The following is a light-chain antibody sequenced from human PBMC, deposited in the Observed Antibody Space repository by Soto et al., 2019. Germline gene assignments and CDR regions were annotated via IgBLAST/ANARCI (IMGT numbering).Light chain of an antibody. CDR1: SSNIALNF. CDR2: RND. CDR3: AVWDVRLSEGL. J-gene: IGLJ2*01. Sequence: QSVVTQPPSASGTPGQSITISCSGSSSNIALNFVYWYQQVPGRAPKLLIYRNDQRPSAVPDRFSGSKSGSSASLAISGLRSDDEADYYCAVWDVRLSEGLFGGGTKLTVL. V-gene: IGLV1-47*01.